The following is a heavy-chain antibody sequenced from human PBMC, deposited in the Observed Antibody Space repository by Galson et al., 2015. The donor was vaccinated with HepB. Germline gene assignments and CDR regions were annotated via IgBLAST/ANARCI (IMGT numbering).Heavy chain of an antibody. J-gene: IGHJ4*02. V-gene: IGHV4-34*01. D-gene: IGHD3-10*01. CDR2: INHSGST. Sequence: ETLSLTCAVYGGSFSGYYWSWIRQPPGKGLEWIGEINHSGSTNYNPSLKSRVTISVDTSKNQFSLKLSSVTAADTAVYYCARLLAGLWFGEFHFDYWGQGTLVTVSS. CDR3: ARLLAGLWFGEFHFDY. CDR1: GGSFSGYY.